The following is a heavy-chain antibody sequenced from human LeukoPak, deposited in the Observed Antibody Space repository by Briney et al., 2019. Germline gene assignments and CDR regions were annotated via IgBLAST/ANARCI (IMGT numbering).Heavy chain of an antibody. CDR1: GGTFSSYA. Sequence: ASVKVSCTASGGTFSSYAISWVRQAPGQGLEWMGRIIPILGIANYAQKFQGRVTITADKSTSTAYMELSSLRSEDTAVYYCARKKRVTMVRGVIPDDAFDIWGQGTMVTVSS. V-gene: IGHV1-69*04. CDR2: IIPILGIA. J-gene: IGHJ3*02. CDR3: ARKKRVTMVRGVIPDDAFDI. D-gene: IGHD3-10*01.